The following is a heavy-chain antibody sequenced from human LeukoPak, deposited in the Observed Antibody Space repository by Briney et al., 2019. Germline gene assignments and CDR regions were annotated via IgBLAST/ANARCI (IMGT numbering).Heavy chain of an antibody. CDR3: ARGLVTAMVPGPFYFDY. J-gene: IGHJ4*02. D-gene: IGHD5-18*01. CDR2: ISSSSSTI. V-gene: IGHV3-48*01. CDR1: GFTFSSYS. Sequence: LAGGSLRLSCAASGFTFSSYSMNWVRQAPGKGLEWVSYISSSSSTIYYADSVKGRFTISRDNAKNSLYLQMNSLRAEDTAVYYCARGLVTAMVPGPFYFDYWGQGTLVTVSS.